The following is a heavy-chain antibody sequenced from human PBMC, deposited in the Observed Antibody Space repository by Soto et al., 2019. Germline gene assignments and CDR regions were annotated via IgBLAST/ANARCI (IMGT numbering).Heavy chain of an antibody. CDR2: INAGNGNT. CDR3: ARDPSTEQWLVGPPSY. D-gene: IGHD6-19*01. V-gene: IGHV1-3*01. CDR1: GYTFTSYA. J-gene: IGHJ4*02. Sequence: ASVKVSCKASGYTFTSYAMHWVRQAPGQRLEGMGWINAGNGNTKYSQKFQGRVTITRDTSASTAYMELSSLRSEDTAVYYCARDPSTEQWLVGPPSYWGQGTLVTVSS.